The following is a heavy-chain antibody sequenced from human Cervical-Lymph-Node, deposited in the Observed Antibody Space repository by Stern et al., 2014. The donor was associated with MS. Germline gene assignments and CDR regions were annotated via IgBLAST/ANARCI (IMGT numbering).Heavy chain of an antibody. CDR2: IIPFVGTA. J-gene: IGHJ5*02. CDR1: GG. V-gene: IGHV1-69*06. Sequence: QVQLVQSGADVKKPGSSLRVSCKASGGISWLRQAPGQGLEWMGGIIPFVGTANYAQNFQGRLTIIADTSTNATYMELNSLRFEDTALYYCARGAGDNWFDPWGQGTLVSVSS. D-gene: IGHD3-10*01. CDR3: ARGAGDNWFDP.